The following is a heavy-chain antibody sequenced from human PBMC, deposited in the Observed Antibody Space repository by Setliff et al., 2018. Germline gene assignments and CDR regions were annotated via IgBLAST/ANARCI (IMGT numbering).Heavy chain of an antibody. CDR2: IYHSGST. CDR1: EFTFSDYS. Sequence: KPGGSLRLSCAASEFTFSDYSMNWVRQPPGKGLEWIGEIYHSGSTNYNPSLKSRVTISVDTSKNQFSLKLSSVTAADTALYYCTVYNTGSSKDHYWGQGTPVTVSS. J-gene: IGHJ4*02. V-gene: IGHV4-34*08. CDR3: TVYNTGSSKDHY. D-gene: IGHD2-8*02.